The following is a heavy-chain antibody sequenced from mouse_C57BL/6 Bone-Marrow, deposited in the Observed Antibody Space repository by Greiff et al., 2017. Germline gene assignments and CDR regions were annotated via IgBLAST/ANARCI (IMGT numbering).Heavy chain of an antibody. V-gene: IGHV6-3*01. CDR1: GFTFSNYW. J-gene: IGHJ3*01. CDR2: IRLKSDNYAT. CDR3: RTAAWFAY. Sequence: DVQLVESGGGLVQPGGSMKLSCVASGFTFSNYWMNWVRQSPEKGLEWVAQIRLKSDNYATHYAESVKGRFTISRDDSKSSVYLQMNNLRAEDTGIYYCRTAAWFAYWGQGTLVTVSA.